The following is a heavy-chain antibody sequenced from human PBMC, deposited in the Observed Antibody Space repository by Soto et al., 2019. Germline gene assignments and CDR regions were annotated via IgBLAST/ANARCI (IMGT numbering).Heavy chain of an antibody. Sequence: SETLSLTCTVSGDSISDYYWSWIRQPAGKGLEWIGRFYYSGNTKSNPSLKSRVTMSADTSKNQFSLSLRSVTAADSAIYYCARMYNSGFYRPEGDYFSYGMDVWGQGTTVTVS. J-gene: IGHJ6*02. CDR2: FYYSGNT. CDR3: ARMYNSGFYRPEGDYFSYGMDV. D-gene: IGHD6-19*01. V-gene: IGHV4-4*07. CDR1: GDSISDYY.